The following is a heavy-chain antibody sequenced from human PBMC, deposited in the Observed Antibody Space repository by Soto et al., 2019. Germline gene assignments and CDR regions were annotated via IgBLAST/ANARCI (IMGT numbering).Heavy chain of an antibody. CDR3: ARSVAVPGAHMDY. Sequence: SETLLLTCSVSGGSISGSDWSWIRQSPGKGLEWLGYVYYTGSTNYSPSLRSRVSISVDTSKNEFSLRLSSVTAADTAVYFCARSVAVPGAHMDYWGQGTQVTVSS. CDR2: VYYTGST. V-gene: IGHV4-59*01. D-gene: IGHD6-19*01. J-gene: IGHJ4*02. CDR1: GGSISGSD.